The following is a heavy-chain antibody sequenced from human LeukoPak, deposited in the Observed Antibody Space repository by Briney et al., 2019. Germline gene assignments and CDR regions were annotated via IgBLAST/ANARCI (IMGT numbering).Heavy chain of an antibody. CDR3: AREDSSSWYVD. CDR2: TYYNGST. D-gene: IGHD6-13*01. J-gene: IGHJ4*02. Sequence: SETLSLTCTVSGGSISSYYWSWIRQPPGKGLEWIGYTYYNGSTNYNPSLKNRVTISVDTSKNQFSLKLSSVTAADTAVYYCAREDSSSWYVDWGRGALVTVSS. V-gene: IGHV4-59*01. CDR1: GGSISSYY.